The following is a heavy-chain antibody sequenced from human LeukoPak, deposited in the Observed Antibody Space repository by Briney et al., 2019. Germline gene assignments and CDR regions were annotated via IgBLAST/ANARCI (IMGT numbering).Heavy chain of an antibody. CDR3: ASLRRVYSSGWADWFDP. D-gene: IGHD6-19*01. J-gene: IGHJ5*02. CDR2: FDPEDGET. Sequence: GASVKVSCKVSGYTLTELSMHWVRQAPGKGLEWMGGFDPEDGETIYAQKFQGRVTMTEDTSTDTAYMELSSLRSEDTAVYYCASLRRVYSSGWADWFDPWGQGSLVTVSS. V-gene: IGHV1-24*01. CDR1: GYTLTELS.